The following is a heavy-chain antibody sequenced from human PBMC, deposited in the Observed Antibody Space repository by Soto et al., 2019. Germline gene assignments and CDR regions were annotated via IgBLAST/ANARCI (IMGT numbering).Heavy chain of an antibody. CDR2: IYYSGST. Sequence: PSETLSLTCTVSGGSVSSGSYYWSWIRQPPGKGLEWIGYIYYSGSTNYNPSLKSRVTISVDTSKNQFSLKLSSVTAADTAVYYCARAFYDSSGYAHYYYSEMDVRGQDTTLTVSS. CDR1: GGSVSSGSYY. J-gene: IGHJ6*02. CDR3: ARAFYDSSGYAHYYYSEMDV. V-gene: IGHV4-61*01. D-gene: IGHD3-22*01.